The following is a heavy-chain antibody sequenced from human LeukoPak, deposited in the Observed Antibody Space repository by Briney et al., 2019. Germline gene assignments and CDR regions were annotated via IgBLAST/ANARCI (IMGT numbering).Heavy chain of an antibody. Sequence: PSETLSLTCTVSGGSISSSSYYWGWVRQPPGKGLEWIGSINYSGSTYYNPSLKSRVTISVDTSKNQFSLKLYSVTAADTAVYYCATRKLGNDYWGQGTLVTVSS. D-gene: IGHD7-27*01. CDR3: ATRKLGNDY. CDR1: GGSISSSSYY. J-gene: IGHJ4*02. V-gene: IGHV4-39*07. CDR2: INYSGST.